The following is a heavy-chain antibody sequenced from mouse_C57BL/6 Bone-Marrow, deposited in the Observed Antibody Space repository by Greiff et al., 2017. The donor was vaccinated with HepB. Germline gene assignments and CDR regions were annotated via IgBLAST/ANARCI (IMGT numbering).Heavy chain of an antibody. CDR1: GYTFTSYW. CDR2: IDPSDSET. J-gene: IGHJ2*01. CDR3: ARSPPPFAYFDY. Sequence: QVQLQQPGAELVRPGSSVKLSCKASGYTFTSYWMHWVKQRPIQGLEWIGNIDPSDSETHYNQKFKDKATLTVDKSSSTAYMQLSSLTSEDSAVYYCARSPPPFAYFDYWGQGTTLTVSS. V-gene: IGHV1-52*01.